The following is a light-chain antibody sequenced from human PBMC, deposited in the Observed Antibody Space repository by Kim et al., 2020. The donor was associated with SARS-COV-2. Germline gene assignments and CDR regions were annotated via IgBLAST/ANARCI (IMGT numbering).Light chain of an antibody. V-gene: IGKV3-15*01. CDR3: QQYNNWPPWT. Sequence: SPGDRAPLSCRASQSLGSNLAWYQQRPGQAPRLLIYDVSTRATGIPVRFSGSGSGREFTLTISSLQSEDSAVYYCQQYNNWPPWTFGQGTKVDIK. J-gene: IGKJ1*01. CDR1: QSLGSN. CDR2: DVS.